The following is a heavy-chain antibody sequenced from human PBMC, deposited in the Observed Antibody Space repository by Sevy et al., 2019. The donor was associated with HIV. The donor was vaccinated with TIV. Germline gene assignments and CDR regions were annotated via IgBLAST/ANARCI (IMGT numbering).Heavy chain of an antibody. J-gene: IGHJ3*02. Sequence: SETLSLTCTVSGGSISSYYWSWIRQPPGKGLEWIGYIYYSGSTNYNPSLKSRVTISVDTSKNQFSLKLSSVTAADTAVYYCARATSSSRLGAFDIWGQRTMVTVSS. V-gene: IGHV4-59*01. CDR1: GGSISSYY. CDR2: IYYSGST. D-gene: IGHD6-6*01. CDR3: ARATSSSRLGAFDI.